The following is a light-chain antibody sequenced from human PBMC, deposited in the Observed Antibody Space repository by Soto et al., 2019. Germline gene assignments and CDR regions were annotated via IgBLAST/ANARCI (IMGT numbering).Light chain of an antibody. CDR1: QYITTR. CDR3: HQRQSWPRT. Sequence: EIVLTQSPDTLSSFPGDRVTLSCRASQYITTRLAWYQHRPGQAPRLLIYQTSLRAAGIPARFSASGSGTDFTLTISDVQPEDFALYYCHQRQSWPRTFGQGTKVDI. J-gene: IGKJ1*01. CDR2: QTS. V-gene: IGKV3-11*01.